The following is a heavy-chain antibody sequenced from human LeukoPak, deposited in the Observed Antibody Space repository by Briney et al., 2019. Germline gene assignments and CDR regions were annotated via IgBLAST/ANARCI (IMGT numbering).Heavy chain of an antibody. Sequence: GGSPRLSCAASGFTFSSYGMHWVRQAPGKGLEWLAVISYDGSNKYYADSVKGRFTISRDNSKNTLYLQMNSLRAEDTAVYYCVKPTNYYDSSGPGDYWGQGTLVTVSS. V-gene: IGHV3-30*18. D-gene: IGHD3-22*01. CDR3: VKPTNYYDSSGPGDY. J-gene: IGHJ4*02. CDR2: ISYDGSNK. CDR1: GFTFSSYG.